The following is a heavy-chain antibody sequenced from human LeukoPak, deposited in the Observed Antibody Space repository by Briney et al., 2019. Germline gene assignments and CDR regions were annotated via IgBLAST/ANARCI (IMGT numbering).Heavy chain of an antibody. V-gene: IGHV3-23*01. CDR2: ISTGGGST. CDR1: GFTFSSSA. Sequence: GGSLRLSCAASGFTFSSSAMSWVRQAPGKGLEWLSAISTGGGSTYYADSVKGRFTISRDNSKNTLYLQMNSLRAEDTAVYYCAKREAQPMWGQGTMVTVSS. CDR3: AKREAQPM. D-gene: IGHD2-2*01. J-gene: IGHJ3*02.